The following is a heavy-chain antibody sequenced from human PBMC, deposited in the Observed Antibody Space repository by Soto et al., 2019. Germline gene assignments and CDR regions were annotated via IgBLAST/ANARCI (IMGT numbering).Heavy chain of an antibody. CDR1: GLTFRSYW. V-gene: IGHV3-74*01. Sequence: EVQLVESGGGLVQPGESLRLSCAASGLTFRSYWMHWVRQAPGKGLVWVSLINTDGSVAIYVDSVKGRFTISRDNAKNTLYLHMTSLRAEATDGYYCVRDMRLWRLDSWGKVTLVTASP. CDR2: INTDGSVA. CDR3: VRDMRLWRLDS. D-gene: IGHD6-25*01. J-gene: IGHJ4*02.